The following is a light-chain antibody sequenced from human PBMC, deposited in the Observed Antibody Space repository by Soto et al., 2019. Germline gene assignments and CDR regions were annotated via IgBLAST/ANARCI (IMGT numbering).Light chain of an antibody. J-gene: IGLJ1*01. CDR3: QSYDSRLSSYV. Sequence: VLTQPPSVSGAPGQRVTISCTGSSSNIGAGYAVHWYQQLPGTAPKLLIHGNNNRPSGVPDRFSGSKSDTSASLAITGLQADDEGDYYCQSYDSRLSSYVFGTGTKLTVL. CDR2: GNN. V-gene: IGLV1-40*01. CDR1: SSNIGAGYA.